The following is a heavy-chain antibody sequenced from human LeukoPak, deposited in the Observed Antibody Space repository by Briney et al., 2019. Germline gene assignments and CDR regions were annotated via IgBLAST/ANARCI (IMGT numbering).Heavy chain of an antibody. CDR2: IYYSGST. J-gene: IGHJ4*02. Sequence: SETLSLTCTVSGGSISSGDYYWSWIRQPPGKGQEWIGYIYYSGSTYYNPSLKSRVTISVDTSKNQFSLKLSSVTAADTAVYYCAIAVAGTGGYYFDYWGQGTLVTVSS. CDR1: GGSISSGDYY. CDR3: AIAVAGTGGYYFDY. D-gene: IGHD6-19*01. V-gene: IGHV4-30-4*08.